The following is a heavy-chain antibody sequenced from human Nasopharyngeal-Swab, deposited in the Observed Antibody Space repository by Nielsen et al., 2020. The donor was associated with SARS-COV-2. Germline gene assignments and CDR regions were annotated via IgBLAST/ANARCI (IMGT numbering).Heavy chain of an antibody. CDR3: ARDLRLYKSSSSSLAY. CDR2: INPNSGGT. Sequence: ASVKVSCKASGYTFTGYYMHWVRQAPGQGIEWMGWINPNSGGTNYAQKFQGRVTMTRDTSISTAYMELSRLRSDDTAVYYCARDLRLYKSSSSSLAYWGQGTLVTVSS. D-gene: IGHD6-6*01. J-gene: IGHJ4*02. CDR1: GYTFTGYY. V-gene: IGHV1-2*02.